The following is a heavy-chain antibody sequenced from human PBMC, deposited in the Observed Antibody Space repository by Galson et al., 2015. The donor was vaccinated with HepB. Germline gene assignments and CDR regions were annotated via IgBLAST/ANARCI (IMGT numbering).Heavy chain of an antibody. CDR3: ARDLAVAGTGYFDL. CDR1: GFTVSSNY. J-gene: IGHJ2*01. V-gene: IGHV3-53*01. CDR2: IYSGGST. Sequence: SLRLSCAASGFTVSSNYMSWVRQAPGKGLEWVSVIYSGGSTYYADSVKGRFTISRDNSKNTLYLQMNSLRAEDTAVYYCARDLAVAGTGYFDLWGRGTLATVSS. D-gene: IGHD6-19*01.